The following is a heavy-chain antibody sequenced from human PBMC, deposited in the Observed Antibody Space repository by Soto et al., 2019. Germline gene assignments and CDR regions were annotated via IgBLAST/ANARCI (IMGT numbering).Heavy chain of an antibody. CDR1: GFTFSPYG. CDR2: ISGDSTSI. V-gene: IGHV3-21*06. CDR3: TTSNWHLDH. J-gene: IGHJ4*02. Sequence: LRLSCAASGFTFSPYGMNWVRQAPGKGLEWVSYISGDSTSIYYADSVKGRFAISRDNRKNSLYLQMSSLREEDTALYYCTTSNWHLDHWGQGALVTVSS.